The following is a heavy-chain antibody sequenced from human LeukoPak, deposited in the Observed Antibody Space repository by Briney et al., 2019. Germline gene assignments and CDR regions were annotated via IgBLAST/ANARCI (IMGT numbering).Heavy chain of an antibody. CDR2: ISWNSGSI. V-gene: IGHV3-9*01. CDR1: GITFSSYS. Sequence: PGGSLRLSCVASGITFSSYSMNWVRQVPGKGLEWVSGISWNSGSIGYADSVKGRFTISRDNAKNSLYLQMNSLRAEDTALYYCAKLARDSDFDIWGQGTMVTVSS. D-gene: IGHD3-10*01. J-gene: IGHJ3*02. CDR3: AKLARDSDFDI.